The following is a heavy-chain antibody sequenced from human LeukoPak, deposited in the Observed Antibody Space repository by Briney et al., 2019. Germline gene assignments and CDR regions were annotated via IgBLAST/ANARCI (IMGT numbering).Heavy chain of an antibody. CDR2: ISYDGGNK. D-gene: IGHD1-26*01. V-gene: IGHV3-30*04. Sequence: PGGSLRLSCAASGFTFSSYAMSWVRQAPGKGLEWVAVISYDGGNKYYADSVKGRFTISRDNSKNTLYLQMNSLRAEDTAVYYCARDLAYSASYPPVGGLDYWGQGILVTVSS. CDR3: ARDLAYSASYPPVGGLDY. CDR1: GFTFSSYA. J-gene: IGHJ4*02.